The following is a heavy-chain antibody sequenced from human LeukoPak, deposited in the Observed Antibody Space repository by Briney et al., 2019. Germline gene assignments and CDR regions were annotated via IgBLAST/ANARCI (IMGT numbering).Heavy chain of an antibody. CDR1: GFTFGSYS. CDR3: ARGYSSGWIFYYFDY. V-gene: IGHV3-21*04. D-gene: IGHD6-19*01. CDR2: ISSSSSYI. Sequence: GGSLRLSCAASGFTFGSYSMNWVRQAPGKGLEWVSSISSSSSYIYYADSVKGRFTISRDNSKNTLYLQMNSLRAEDTAVYYCARGYSSGWIFYYFDYWGQGTLVTVSS. J-gene: IGHJ4*02.